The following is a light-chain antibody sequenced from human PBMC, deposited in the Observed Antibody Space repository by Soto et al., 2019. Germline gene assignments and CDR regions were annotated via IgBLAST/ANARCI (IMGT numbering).Light chain of an antibody. CDR2: KAS. J-gene: IGKJ4*01. Sequence: DIQMTQSPSTLSASVGDRVTITCRASQSISNSLAWYKQKAGKAPNLLIYKASSLESGVPSRFSGSGSGTEFTLTISSLQPDDVATYYCRQYVSYPVTFGGGTKVEMK. V-gene: IGKV1-5*03. CDR1: QSISNS. CDR3: RQYVSYPVT.